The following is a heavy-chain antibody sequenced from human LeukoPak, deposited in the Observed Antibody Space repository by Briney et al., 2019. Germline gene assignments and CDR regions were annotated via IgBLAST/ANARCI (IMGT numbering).Heavy chain of an antibody. J-gene: IGHJ4*02. Sequence: SETLSPTCTVSGGSISSGDYYWSWIRQPPGKGLEWIGYIYYSGSTYYNPSLKSRVTVSVDTSKNQFSLKLSSVTAADTAVYYCARGSDIVATIIHYFDYWGQGTLVTVSS. CDR1: GGSISSGDYY. V-gene: IGHV4-30-4*01. CDR3: ARGSDIVATIIHYFDY. CDR2: IYYSGST. D-gene: IGHD5-12*01.